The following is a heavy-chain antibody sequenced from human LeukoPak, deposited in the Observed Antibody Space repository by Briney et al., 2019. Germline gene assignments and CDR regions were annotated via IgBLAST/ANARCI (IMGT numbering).Heavy chain of an antibody. CDR2: IWYDGSNK. CDR3: ASTAVAPYYGMDV. Sequence: PGRSLRLSCAASGFTFSSYGMHWVRQAPGKGLEWVAVIWYDGSNKYYADSVKGRFTISRDNSKNTLYLQMNSLRAEDTAVYYCASTAVAPYYGMDVWGQGTTVTVSS. V-gene: IGHV3-33*01. CDR1: GFTFSSYG. D-gene: IGHD6-19*01. J-gene: IGHJ6*02.